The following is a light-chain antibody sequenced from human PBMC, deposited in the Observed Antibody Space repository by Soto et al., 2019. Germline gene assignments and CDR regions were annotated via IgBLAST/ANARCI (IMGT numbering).Light chain of an antibody. V-gene: IGLV1-47*01. J-gene: IGLJ2*01. CDR3: ASWDDSLRGSAV. CDR1: ASNIGTNY. Sequence: QPVLTQAPSVSGTPGQRVTISCSGSASNIGTNYVYWYQQLPGTAPKLLISLNDRRPSGIHDRFSGSKSGTSASLAISGLRPEDEATYYCASWDDSLRGSAVFGGGTKLTVL. CDR2: LND.